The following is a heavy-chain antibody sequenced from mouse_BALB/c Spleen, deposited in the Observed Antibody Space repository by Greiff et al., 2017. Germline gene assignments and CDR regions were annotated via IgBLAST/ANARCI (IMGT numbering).Heavy chain of an antibody. D-gene: IGHD6-1*01. CDR1: GYSFTSYW. V-gene: IGHV1-5*01. CDR2: IYPGNSDT. J-gene: IGHJ4*01. CDR3: KSPKRTRVPYAMDY. Sequence: VQLKQSGTVLARPGASVKMSCKASGYSFTSYWMHWVKQRPGQGLEWIGAIYPGNSDTSYNQKFKGKAKLTAVTSASTAYMELSSLTNEDSAVYDSKSPKRTRVPYAMDYWGQGTTVTVAA.